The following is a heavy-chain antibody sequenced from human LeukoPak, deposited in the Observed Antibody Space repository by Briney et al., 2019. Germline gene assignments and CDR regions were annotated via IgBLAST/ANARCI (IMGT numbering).Heavy chain of an antibody. J-gene: IGHJ4*02. CDR1: GFTFSNSG. CDR3: ARIRSGYYSDY. CDR2: ISSSSSTI. V-gene: IGHV3-48*02. D-gene: IGHD3-22*01. Sequence: GGSLRLSCAGSGFTFSNSGMNWVRQAPGKGLEWVSYISSSSSTIYYADSVKGRFTISRDNAENSLFLQMSSLRDEDTAVYYCARIRSGYYSDYWGQGTLVIVSS.